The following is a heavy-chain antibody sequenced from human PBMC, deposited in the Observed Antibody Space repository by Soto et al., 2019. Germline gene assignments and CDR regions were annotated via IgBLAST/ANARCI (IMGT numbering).Heavy chain of an antibody. Sequence: EVQLLESGGGLVQPGGSLRLSCAASGFTFSSYAMYWVRQAPGKGLEWVSAISGSGVSTYADSVKGRFTISRDTSKNTLYLQMNSLRAEDTAVYYCAKAQGYGCFDYWGQGTLVTVSS. CDR3: AKAQGYGCFDY. CDR2: ISGSGVST. J-gene: IGHJ4*02. CDR1: GFTFSSYA. V-gene: IGHV3-23*01. D-gene: IGHD5-12*01.